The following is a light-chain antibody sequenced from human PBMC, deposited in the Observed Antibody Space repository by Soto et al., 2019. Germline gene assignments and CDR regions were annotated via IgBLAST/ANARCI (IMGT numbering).Light chain of an antibody. CDR3: VLHMGSGIVV. Sequence: QAVVTQEPSFSVSPGGTVTLTCGLSSGSVSTSYYPSWYQQTPGQAPRTLIYSTNTRSSGVPDRFSGSILGNKAALTITGAQADDESDYYCVLHMGSGIVVFGGGTKVTVL. J-gene: IGLJ2*01. V-gene: IGLV8-61*01. CDR1: SGSVSTSYY. CDR2: STN.